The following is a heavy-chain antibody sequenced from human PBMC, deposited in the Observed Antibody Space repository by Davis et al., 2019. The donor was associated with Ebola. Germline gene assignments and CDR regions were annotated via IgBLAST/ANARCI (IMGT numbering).Heavy chain of an antibody. D-gene: IGHD2-2*01. J-gene: IGHJ4*02. CDR3: ARHDCSTSSCWYPY. CDR1: GYTFTGYY. CDR2: INPSGGNT. V-gene: IGHV1-46*01. Sequence: ASVTVSCKASGYTFTGYYMHWVRQAVGQGLEWMGLINPSGGNTLYAQKFQGRVTMTRDRSANTVYMELRNLRSEDTAVYYCARHDCSTSSCWYPYWGQGTLVTVSS.